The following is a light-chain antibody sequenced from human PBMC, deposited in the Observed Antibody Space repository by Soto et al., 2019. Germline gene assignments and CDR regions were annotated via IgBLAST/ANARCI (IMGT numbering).Light chain of an antibody. CDR1: QVINSY. Sequence: DIQLTQSPSFLSTSVGDRVTITCRASQVINSYLAWYQQKPGKAPKFLIHVASSLQSGVPSRFSGSGSRTVFPLTISSLQPEDFATYYCQQLNTFPRTFGQGPRVDI. CDR3: QQLNTFPRT. V-gene: IGKV1-9*01. CDR2: VAS. J-gene: IGKJ1*01.